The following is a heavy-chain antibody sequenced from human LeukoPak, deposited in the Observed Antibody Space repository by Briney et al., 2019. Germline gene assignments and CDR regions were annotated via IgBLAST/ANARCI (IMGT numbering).Heavy chain of an antibody. CDR3: AREEGSGCYDS. D-gene: IGHD6-19*01. J-gene: IGHJ4*02. CDR2: INPNSGGT. CDR1: GYTFTGYY. Sequence: GASVKVSCKASGYTFTGYYMHWVRQAPGQGLEWMGWINPNSGGTNHAQKFQGRVTMTRDTSITTAYMELSRLRSDDTAVYYCAREEGSGCYDSWGQGTRLTVSS. V-gene: IGHV1-2*02.